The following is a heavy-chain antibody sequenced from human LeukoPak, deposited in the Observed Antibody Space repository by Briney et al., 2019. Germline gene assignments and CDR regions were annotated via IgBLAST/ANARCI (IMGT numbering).Heavy chain of an antibody. CDR1: GFTFSDYS. CDR3: ARGPYSDSWSDFDY. CDR2: ISSASNYI. Sequence: GGSLTLSCAASGFTFSDYSMNWVRQAPGKGLEWVSCISSASNYIYYADSVKGRFTISRDNAKNSLYLAINSLRAEDTAVYYCARGPYSDSWSDFDYWGQGSLVTVSS. D-gene: IGHD6-13*01. V-gene: IGHV3-21*01. J-gene: IGHJ4*02.